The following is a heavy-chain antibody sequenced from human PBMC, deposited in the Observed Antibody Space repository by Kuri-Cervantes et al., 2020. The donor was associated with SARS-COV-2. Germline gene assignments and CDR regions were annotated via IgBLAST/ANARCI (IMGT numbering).Heavy chain of an antibody. V-gene: IGHV1-8*03. CDR1: GYTFTSYD. CDR2: MNPNSGNT. CDR3: ARSVSRTIFGVGNWFEP. D-gene: IGHD3-3*01. J-gene: IGHJ5*02. Sequence: ASVKVSCKASGYTFTSYDINWVRQATGQGLEWMGWMNPNSGNTGYAQKFQGRVTITRNTSISTAYMELSSLRSEDTAVYYCARSVSRTIFGVGNWFEPWGQGTLVTVSS.